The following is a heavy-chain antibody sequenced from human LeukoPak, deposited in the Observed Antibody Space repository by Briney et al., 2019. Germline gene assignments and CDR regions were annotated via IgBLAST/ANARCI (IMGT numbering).Heavy chain of an antibody. CDR3: ARAEGYRGNSGGNY. CDR2: INPNSGGT. Sequence: ASVKVSCKASGYTFTGYYMHWVRQAPGQGLEWMGWINPNSGGTNYAQKLQGRVTMTTDTSTSTAYMELRSLRSDDTAVYYCARAEGYRGNSGGNYWGQGTLVTVSS. D-gene: IGHD4-23*01. J-gene: IGHJ4*02. V-gene: IGHV1-2*02. CDR1: GYTFTGYY.